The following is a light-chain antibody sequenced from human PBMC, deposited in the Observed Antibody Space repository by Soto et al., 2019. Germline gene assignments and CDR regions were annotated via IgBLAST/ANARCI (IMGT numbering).Light chain of an antibody. J-gene: IGKJ2*01. CDR2: AGS. CDR3: QQVNTFPHT. CDR1: QGIASH. V-gene: IGKV1-9*01. Sequence: GDRVTITCRASQGIASHLAWYQQTPGKAPKFLIYAGSSLESGVPSRLSGSGFGTEFTLTISSLQPEDFATYYCQQVNTFPHTFGQGTKLEIK.